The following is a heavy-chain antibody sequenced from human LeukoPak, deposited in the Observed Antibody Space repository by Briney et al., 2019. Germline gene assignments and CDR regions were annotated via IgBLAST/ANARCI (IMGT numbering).Heavy chain of an antibody. CDR1: GVSINTCCYY. J-gene: IGHJ4*02. Sequence: SETLSLTCDVSGVSINTCCYYWTWIRQPPGKGLEWIGYKYYSGSTRYNSSLRSRLTISLDSSKNQFSLRLTSVTTADTAVYYCARGRSYGFDFDSWGPGTLVIVSS. V-gene: IGHV4-61*01. CDR2: KYYSGST. CDR3: ARGRSYGFDFDS. D-gene: IGHD5-18*01.